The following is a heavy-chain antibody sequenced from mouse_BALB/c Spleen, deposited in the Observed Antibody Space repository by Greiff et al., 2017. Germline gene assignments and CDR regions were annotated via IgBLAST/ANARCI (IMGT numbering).Heavy chain of an antibody. CDR1: GYAFSSSW. V-gene: IGHV1-82*01. CDR2: IYPGDGDT. CDR3: ARGGYDYEGAWFAY. J-gene: IGHJ3*01. D-gene: IGHD2-4*01. Sequence: VQLQQSGPELVKPGASVKFSCKASGYAFSSSWMNWVKQRPGQGLEWIGRIYPGDGDTNYNGKFKGKATLTADKSSSTAYMQLSSLTSVDSAVYFCARGGYDYEGAWFAYWGQGTLVTVSA.